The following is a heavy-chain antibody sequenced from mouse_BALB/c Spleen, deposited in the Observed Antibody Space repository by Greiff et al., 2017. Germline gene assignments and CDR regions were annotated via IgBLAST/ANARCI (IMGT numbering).Heavy chain of an antibody. CDR1: GYAFTNYL. CDR2: INPGSGGT. Sequence: VQLQQSGAELVRPGTSVKVSCKASGYAFTNYLIEWVKQRPGQGLEWIGVINPGSGGTNYNEKFKGKATLTADKSSSTAYMQLSSLTSDDSAVYFCARLNYYGSSPFDYWGQGTTRTVSS. J-gene: IGHJ2*01. D-gene: IGHD1-1*01. V-gene: IGHV1-54*01. CDR3: ARLNYYGSSPFDY.